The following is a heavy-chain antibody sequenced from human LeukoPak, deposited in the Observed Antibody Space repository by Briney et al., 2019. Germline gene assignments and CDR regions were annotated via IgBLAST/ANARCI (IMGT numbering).Heavy chain of an antibody. J-gene: IGHJ4*02. CDR1: GYSFTSFG. Sequence: ASVKVSCKTSGYSFTSFGISWVRHAPGQGPEWMGCISAYNGKSNYLQKFQGRVTMTTDTSTSTAYMELRSLTSDDTAVYYCTRDLGSYDSWTGYSIFFDYWGQGTLVTVSS. V-gene: IGHV1-18*01. CDR2: ISAYNGKS. D-gene: IGHD3-3*01. CDR3: TRDLGSYDSWTGYSIFFDY.